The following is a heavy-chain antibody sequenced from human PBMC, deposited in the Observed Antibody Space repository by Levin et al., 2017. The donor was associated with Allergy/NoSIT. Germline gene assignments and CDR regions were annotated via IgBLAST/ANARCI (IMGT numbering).Heavy chain of an antibody. V-gene: IGHV4-59*01. J-gene: IGHJ4*02. CDR3: ARDMRGLDYFDY. CDR1: GGSISSYY. Sequence: SETLSLTCTVSGGSISSYYWSWIRQPPGKGLEWIGYIYYSGSTNYNPSLKSRVTISVDTSKNQFSLKLSSVTAADTAVYYCARDMRGLDYFDYWGQGTLVTVSS. D-gene: IGHD3-16*01. CDR2: IYYSGST.